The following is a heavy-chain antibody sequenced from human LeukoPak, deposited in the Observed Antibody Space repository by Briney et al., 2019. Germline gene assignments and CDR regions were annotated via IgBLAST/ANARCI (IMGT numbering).Heavy chain of an antibody. J-gene: IGHJ4*02. CDR2: IVVGSGNT. CDR3: AAGYSSGWYVFDY. D-gene: IGHD6-19*01. CDR1: GFTFTSSA. V-gene: IGHV1-58*01. Sequence: GTSVKVSCKASGFTFTSSAVQWVRQARGQRLEWIGWIVVGSGNTNYAQKFQERVTITRDMFTSTAYMELSGLRAEDTAVYYCAAGYSSGWYVFDYWGQGTLVTVSS.